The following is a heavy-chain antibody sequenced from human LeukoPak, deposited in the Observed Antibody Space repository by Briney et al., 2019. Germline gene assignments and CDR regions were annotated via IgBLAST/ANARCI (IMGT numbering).Heavy chain of an antibody. V-gene: IGHV3-30*03. CDR1: GFTFRSYG. D-gene: IGHD6-19*01. J-gene: IGHJ4*02. CDR2: IVYDGSYK. CDR3: VLGGSSGWNYFDY. Sequence: PGGSLRLSCAASGFTFRSYGMHWARQAPGKGLEWVAVIVYDGSYKYYADSVKGRFTISRDNSKNTLYLQMNSLRAEDTAVYYCVLGGSSGWNYFDYWGQGTLVTVSS.